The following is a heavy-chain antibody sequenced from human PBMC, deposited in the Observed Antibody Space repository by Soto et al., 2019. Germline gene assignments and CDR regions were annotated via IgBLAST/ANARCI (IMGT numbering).Heavy chain of an antibody. CDR3: ARELGYCSSTSCYKGYYGMDV. J-gene: IGHJ6*02. Sequence: GGSLRLSCAASGFTFSSYGMHWVRQAPGKGLEWVAVIWYDGSSKYYADSVKGRFIISRDNSKNTLYLQMNSLRAEDTAVYYCARELGYCSSTSCYKGYYGMDVWGPGTTVTVSS. CDR2: IWYDGSSK. CDR1: GFTFSSYG. D-gene: IGHD2-2*02. V-gene: IGHV3-33*01.